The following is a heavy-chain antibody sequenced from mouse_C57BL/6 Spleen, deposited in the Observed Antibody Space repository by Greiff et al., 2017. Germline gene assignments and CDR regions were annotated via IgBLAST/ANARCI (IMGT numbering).Heavy chain of an antibody. Sequence: EVKLKESGPGMVKPSQSLSLTCTVTGYSITSGYDWHWLRHFPGNQLEWMGSISYSGRTNDNPSLKSRISITHDTSKNHIYLKLNSVTTEDTATNYCARGQLRLAVFAYWGQGTLVTVSA. CDR1: GYSITSGYD. V-gene: IGHV3-1*01. D-gene: IGHD3-2*02. CDR2: ISYSGRT. J-gene: IGHJ3*01. CDR3: ARGQLRLAVFAY.